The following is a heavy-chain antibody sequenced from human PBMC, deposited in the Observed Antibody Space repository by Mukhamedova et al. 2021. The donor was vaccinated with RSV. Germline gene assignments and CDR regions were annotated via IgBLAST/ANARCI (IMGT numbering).Heavy chain of an antibody. CDR3: VKQFCTSATSCTHGAFDI. D-gene: IGHD2-2*01. J-gene: IGHJ3*02. V-gene: IGHV3-64D*06. Sequence: GSTYYADSVKGRFTASRDNSENTQYLQMSSLRPEDTAVYYCVKQFCTSATSCTHGAFDIWGQGTMVTVSS. CDR2: GST.